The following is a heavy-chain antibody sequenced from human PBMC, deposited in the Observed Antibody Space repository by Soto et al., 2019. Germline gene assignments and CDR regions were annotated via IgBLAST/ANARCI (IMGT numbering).Heavy chain of an antibody. J-gene: IGHJ3*02. V-gene: IGHV1-2*04. Sequence: ASVKVSCKASGYTFTGYYMHWVRQAPGQGLEWMGWINPNSGGTNYAQKFQGWVTMTRDTSISTAYMELSRLRSDDTAVYYCARDSGDLPLHAFDIWGQGTMVTVSS. CDR3: ARDSGDLPLHAFDI. CDR1: GYTFTGYY. CDR2: INPNSGGT. D-gene: IGHD7-27*01.